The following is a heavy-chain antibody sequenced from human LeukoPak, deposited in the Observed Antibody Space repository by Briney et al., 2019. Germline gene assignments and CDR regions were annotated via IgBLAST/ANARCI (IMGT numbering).Heavy chain of an antibody. Sequence: GGSLRLSCAASGFNFRDHWMDWVRQAPGKGLEWVGHIKTDGSETYYLDSLRGRFSISRGNTNNALYLQMNSLRVEDTAVYYCVKNNGWFHLAQWGQGTLVTVSS. V-gene: IGHV3-7*03. D-gene: IGHD6-19*01. CDR1: GFNFRDHW. J-gene: IGHJ4*02. CDR3: VKNNGWFHLAQ. CDR2: IKTDGSET.